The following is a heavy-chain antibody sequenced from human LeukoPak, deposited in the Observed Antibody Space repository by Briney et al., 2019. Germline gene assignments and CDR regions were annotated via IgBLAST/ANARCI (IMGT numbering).Heavy chain of an antibody. Sequence: SETLSLTCTVSGGSISSSTDYWGWIRQPPGKGLEWIANIYYSGSTYYNPSLKSRVTISVDTSKNQFSLKLSSVTAADTAVYYCARQGYSGIDYWGQGTLVTVSS. D-gene: IGHD6-13*01. J-gene: IGHJ4*02. CDR1: GGSISSSTDY. CDR3: ARQGYSGIDY. CDR2: IYYSGST. V-gene: IGHV4-39*01.